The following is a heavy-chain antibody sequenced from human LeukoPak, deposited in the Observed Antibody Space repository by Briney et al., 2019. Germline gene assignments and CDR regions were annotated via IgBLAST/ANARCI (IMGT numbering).Heavy chain of an antibody. Sequence: GASVKVSCKVSGYTLTELSMHWVRQAPGKGLEWMGGFDPEDGETIYAQKFQGRVTMTEDTSTDTAYMELSSLRSEDTAVYYCVNRGYSYGSQDPFFDYWGQGTLVTVSS. CDR3: VNRGYSYGSQDPFFDY. J-gene: IGHJ4*02. CDR1: GYTLTELS. D-gene: IGHD5-18*01. V-gene: IGHV1-24*01. CDR2: FDPEDGET.